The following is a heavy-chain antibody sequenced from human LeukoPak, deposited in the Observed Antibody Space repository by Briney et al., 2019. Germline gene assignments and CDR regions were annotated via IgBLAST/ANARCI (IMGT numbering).Heavy chain of an antibody. CDR3: AKDPEKQWLDNWFDP. CDR1: GFTFSSYG. D-gene: IGHD6-19*01. Sequence: GRSLRLSCAASGFTFSSYGMHWARQAPGKGLEWVAVISYDGSNKYYADSVKGRFTISRDNSKNTLYLQMNSLRAEDTAVYYCAKDPEKQWLDNWFDPWGQGTLVTVSS. CDR2: ISYDGSNK. V-gene: IGHV3-30*18. J-gene: IGHJ5*02.